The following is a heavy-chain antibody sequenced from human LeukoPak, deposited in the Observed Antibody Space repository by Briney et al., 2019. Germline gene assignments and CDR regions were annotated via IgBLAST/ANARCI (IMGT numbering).Heavy chain of an antibody. CDR2: ISWNSGSI. CDR3: ARVVG. J-gene: IGHJ4*02. Sequence: GGSLRLSCAASGFTFDDYAMHWVRQAPGKGLEWVSGISWNSGSIGYADSVKGRFTISRDNAKNSLSLQMNSLRAEDTAVYYCARVVGWGQGTLVTVSS. V-gene: IGHV3-9*01. D-gene: IGHD2-21*01. CDR1: GFTFDDYA.